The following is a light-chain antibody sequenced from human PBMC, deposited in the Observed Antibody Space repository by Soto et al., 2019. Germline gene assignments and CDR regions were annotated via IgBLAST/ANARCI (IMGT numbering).Light chain of an antibody. CDR2: GAS. Sequence: EIVMTQSPATLSVSPGERATLSCRASQTISSNLAWYQQKPGQAPRILIHGASTRATGVPARFSGSGSGTEFTLTITSLQSEDFAVYYCQQYHNWPPQYTFGQGNKLQIK. V-gene: IGKV3-15*01. J-gene: IGKJ2*01. CDR3: QQYHNWPPQYT. CDR1: QTISSN.